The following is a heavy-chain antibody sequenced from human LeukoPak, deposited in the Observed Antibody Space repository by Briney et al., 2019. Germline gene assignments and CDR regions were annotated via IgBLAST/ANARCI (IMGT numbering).Heavy chain of an antibody. CDR1: DGSLSGYY. J-gene: IGHJ5*02. CDR2: IYYSGST. Sequence: SETLSLTCTVSDGSLSGYYWSWIRQPPGKGLEWIGYIYYSGSTNYNPSLKSRVTISVDTSKNQFSLKLSSVTAADTAVYYCARETLDWFDPWGQGTLVTVSS. CDR3: ARETLDWFDP. V-gene: IGHV4-59*01.